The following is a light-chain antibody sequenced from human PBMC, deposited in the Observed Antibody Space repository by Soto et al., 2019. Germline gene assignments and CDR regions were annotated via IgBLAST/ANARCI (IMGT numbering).Light chain of an antibody. CDR1: QSVSSN. V-gene: IGKV3-15*01. CDR2: GAS. J-gene: IGKJ1*01. Sequence: EIVMTQSPATLSVSPGERATLSCRASQSVSSNLAWYQQKPGQAPSLLIYGASTRATGTPARFSGSGSGTEFTLTISSLQSEDFAVYYCQQYNNWPPTWTFGQGTKVDI. CDR3: QQYNNWPPTWT.